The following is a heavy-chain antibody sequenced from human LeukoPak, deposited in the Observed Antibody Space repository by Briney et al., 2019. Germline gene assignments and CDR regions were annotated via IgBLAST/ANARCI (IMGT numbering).Heavy chain of an antibody. J-gene: IGHJ5*02. Sequence: GASVKVSCKPSVYTFTGYYMHWVRQAPGQGLEWMGWINPNSGGTNYAQKFRGRVTMTRDTSISTAYMELSRLRSDDTAVYYCARVGNRMVRGVIHNWFDPWGQGTLVTVSS. D-gene: IGHD3-10*01. V-gene: IGHV1-2*02. CDR2: INPNSGGT. CDR3: ARVGNRMVRGVIHNWFDP. CDR1: VYTFTGYY.